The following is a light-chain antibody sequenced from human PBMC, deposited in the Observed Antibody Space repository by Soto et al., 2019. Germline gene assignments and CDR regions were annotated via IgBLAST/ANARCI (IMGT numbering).Light chain of an antibody. CDR3: CSYGTKV. V-gene: IGLV2-23*02. CDR1: SSDVDLYNV. Sequence: QSALTQPASVSGSPGQSITISCTGTSSDVDLYNVVSWYQHHPGKAPKVIIYEVNKRPSGVSNRFSGSKSGNTASLTISGLQAEDEANYYCCSYGTKVFVGGTKVTVL. J-gene: IGLJ1*01. CDR2: EVN.